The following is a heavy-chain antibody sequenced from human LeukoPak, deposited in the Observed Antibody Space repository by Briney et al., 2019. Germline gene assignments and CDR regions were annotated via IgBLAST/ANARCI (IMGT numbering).Heavy chain of an antibody. CDR2: IYYSGST. V-gene: IGHV4-39*07. D-gene: IGHD3-3*01. Sequence: SETLSLTCTVSGGSLSSNSYYWGWIRQPPGKGLEWIGNIYYSGSTFYNPSLKSRVTMSVDTSKNQFSLKLSSVTAADTAVYYCARAGVTIFGVAPNHYYYYMDVWGKGTTVTVSS. CDR1: GGSLSSNSYY. CDR3: ARAGVTIFGVAPNHYYYYMDV. J-gene: IGHJ6*03.